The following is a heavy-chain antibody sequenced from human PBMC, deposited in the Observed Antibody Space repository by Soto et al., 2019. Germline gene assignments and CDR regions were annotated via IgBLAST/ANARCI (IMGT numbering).Heavy chain of an antibody. CDR2: INHSGST. J-gene: IGHJ5*02. Sequence: SATLSLTCAVYGGSFSGYYWSWIRQPPGKGLEWIGEINHSGSTNYNPSLKSRVTISVDTSKNQFSLKLSSVTAADTAVYYRARNPLVVPAAQINNCFDPWGQGTLVTVSS. V-gene: IGHV4-34*01. CDR1: GGSFSGYY. CDR3: ARNPLVVPAAQINNCFDP. D-gene: IGHD2-2*01.